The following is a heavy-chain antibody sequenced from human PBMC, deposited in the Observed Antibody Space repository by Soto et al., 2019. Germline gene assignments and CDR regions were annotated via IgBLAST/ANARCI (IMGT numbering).Heavy chain of an antibody. CDR2: TSGKNANI. CDR3: VRQVSTVVTPIDL. Sequence: GRSRRRSCVPAGFTFSAYSMNWVSQAPGKGPEWLSYTSGKNANIYYADSVRGRFTISRDNAKSSLFLQMGSLRDDDTAVYYCVRQVSTVVTPIDLWGQGTLVTVSS. V-gene: IGHV3-48*02. D-gene: IGHD4-17*01. CDR1: GFTFSAYS. J-gene: IGHJ5*02.